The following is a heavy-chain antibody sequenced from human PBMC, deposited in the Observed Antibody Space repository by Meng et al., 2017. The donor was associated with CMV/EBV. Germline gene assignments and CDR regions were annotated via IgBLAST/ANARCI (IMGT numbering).Heavy chain of an antibody. Sequence: GGSLRLSCAASGFTFDDYAMHWVRQAPGKGLEWVSGISWNSGSIGYADSVKGRFTISRDNAKNSLYLQMNSLRAEDTALYYCAKGHSSSGFYYYGMDVWGQGTTVTVSS. CDR2: ISWNSGSI. V-gene: IGHV3-9*01. CDR3: AKGHSSSGFYYYGMDV. CDR1: GFTFDDYA. J-gene: IGHJ6*02. D-gene: IGHD6-6*01.